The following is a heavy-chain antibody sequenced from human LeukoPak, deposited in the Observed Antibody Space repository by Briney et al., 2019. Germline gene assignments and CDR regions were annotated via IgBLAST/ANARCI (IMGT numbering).Heavy chain of an antibody. Sequence: GGSLRLSCAASGFTFSSYAMHWVRQAPGKGLEWVAVISYDGSNKYYADSVKGRFTISRDNAKNTLYLQMNSLRAEDTAVYYCARDRRLWNMDVWGTGTTVTISS. CDR2: ISYDGSNK. CDR3: ARDRRLWNMDV. J-gene: IGHJ6*03. D-gene: IGHD4/OR15-4a*01. V-gene: IGHV3-30*04. CDR1: GFTFSSYA.